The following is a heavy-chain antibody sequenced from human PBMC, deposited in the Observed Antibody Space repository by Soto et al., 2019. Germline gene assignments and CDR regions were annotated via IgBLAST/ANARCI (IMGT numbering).Heavy chain of an antibody. CDR3: AKGPSSYDSSGYGPRLYYFDY. D-gene: IGHD3-22*01. Sequence: GGSLRLSCAASGFTVSSYAMSWVRQAPGKGLEWVSAISGSGGNTYYADSVKGRFTISRDNSKNTLYLQMNSLRAEDTAVYYCAKGPSSYDSSGYGPRLYYFDYWGQGTLVTVSS. CDR1: GFTVSSYA. V-gene: IGHV3-23*01. J-gene: IGHJ4*02. CDR2: ISGSGGNT.